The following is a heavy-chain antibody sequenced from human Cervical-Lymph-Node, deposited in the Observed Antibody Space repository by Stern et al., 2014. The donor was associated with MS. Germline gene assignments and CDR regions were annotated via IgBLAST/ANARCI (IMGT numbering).Heavy chain of an antibody. CDR3: ARDSPPDY. V-gene: IGHV3-33*01. CDR1: GFPFRSYG. CDR2: IWYDGSNK. J-gene: IGHJ4*02. Sequence: VQLVASGGGVVQPGRSLRLSCAASGFPFRSYGMHWARPAPGKGLEWVAVIWYDGSNKYYADSVKGRFTISRDNSKNTLYLQMNSLRAEDTAVYYCARDSPPDYWGQGTLVTVSS.